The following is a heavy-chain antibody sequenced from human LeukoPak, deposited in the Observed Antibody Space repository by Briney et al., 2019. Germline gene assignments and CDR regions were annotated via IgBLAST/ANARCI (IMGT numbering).Heavy chain of an antibody. CDR3: ARDYSIPFDY. D-gene: IGHD3-3*02. CDR1: GFTFSSYA. J-gene: IGHJ4*02. Sequence: GGSLRLSCAASGFTFSSYALHWVRQAPGKGLEWVAVISYDGSNKYYADSVKGRFTISRDNSKNTLYLQMNSLRAEDTAVYYCARDYSIPFDYWGQGTLVTVSS. V-gene: IGHV3-30*01. CDR2: ISYDGSNK.